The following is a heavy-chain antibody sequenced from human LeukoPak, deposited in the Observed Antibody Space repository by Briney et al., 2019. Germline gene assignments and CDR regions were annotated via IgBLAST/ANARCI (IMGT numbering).Heavy chain of an antibody. J-gene: IGHJ4*02. CDR1: GFTFSSYA. V-gene: IGHV3-23*01. CDR3: ARDSGTTVGYFDY. Sequence: GGSLRLSCAASGFTFSSYAMSWVRQAPGKGLEWVSGTTGSGASTYYSDSVKGRFAISRDNSKNTLYLQMNSLRADDTAVYYCARDSGTTVGYFDYWGQGTLVTVSS. D-gene: IGHD4-23*01. CDR2: TTGSGAST.